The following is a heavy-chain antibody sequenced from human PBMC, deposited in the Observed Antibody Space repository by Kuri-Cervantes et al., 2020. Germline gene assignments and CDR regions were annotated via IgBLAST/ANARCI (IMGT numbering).Heavy chain of an antibody. Sequence: SETLSLTCTVSGGSVSSGSYCWSWIRQPPGKGLEWIGYIYYSGSTNYNPSLKSQVTISVDTSKNQFSLKLSSVTAADTAVYYCARARGDYYFDYWGQGTLVTVSS. D-gene: IGHD2-21*02. CDR1: GGSVSSGSYC. V-gene: IGHV4-61*01. CDR2: IYYSGST. J-gene: IGHJ4*02. CDR3: ARARGDYYFDY.